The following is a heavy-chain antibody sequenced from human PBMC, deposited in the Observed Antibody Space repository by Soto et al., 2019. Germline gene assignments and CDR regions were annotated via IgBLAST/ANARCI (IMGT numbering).Heavy chain of an antibody. CDR2: ISYDGSNK. CDR3: AKVTPGHAKIAIYSNYYPYYGMDV. D-gene: IGHD4-4*01. J-gene: IGHJ6*02. CDR1: GFTFSSYG. Sequence: GGSLRLSCAASGFTFSSYGMHWVRQAPGKGLEWVAVISYDGSNKYYADSVKGRFTISRDNSKNTLYLQMNSLRAEDTAVYYCAKVTPGHAKIAIYSNYYPYYGMDVWGQGTTVTVSS. V-gene: IGHV3-30*18.